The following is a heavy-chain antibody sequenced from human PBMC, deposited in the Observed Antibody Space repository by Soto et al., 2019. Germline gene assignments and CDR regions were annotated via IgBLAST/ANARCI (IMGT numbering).Heavy chain of an antibody. J-gene: IGHJ6*03. CDR1: GFTFSDYY. V-gene: IGHV3-11*01. Sequence: QVQLVESGGGLVKPGGSLRLSCAASGFTFSDYYMSWIRQAPGKGLEWVSYISSSGSTIYYADSVKGRFTISRDNAKNSLYLQMNSLRAEDTAVYYCARDFVRSSGWISDYYYYMDVWGKGTTVTVSS. D-gene: IGHD6-25*01. CDR3: ARDFVRSSGWISDYYYYMDV. CDR2: ISSSGSTI.